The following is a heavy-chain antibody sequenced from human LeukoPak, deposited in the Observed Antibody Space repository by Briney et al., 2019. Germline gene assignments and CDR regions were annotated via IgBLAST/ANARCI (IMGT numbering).Heavy chain of an antibody. D-gene: IGHD3-10*01. J-gene: IGHJ4*02. CDR1: GFTFSSYA. V-gene: IGHV3-30*15. Sequence: PGGSLRLSCAASGFTFSSYAMHWVRQAPGKGLEWVALISYHGDITYYADSVKGRFTLSRDNSKTTLFLQLSSLRAEDTAVYYDSGSSGPHYFDFWGQGTLVTVSS. CDR2: ISYHGDIT. CDR3: SGSSGPHYFDF.